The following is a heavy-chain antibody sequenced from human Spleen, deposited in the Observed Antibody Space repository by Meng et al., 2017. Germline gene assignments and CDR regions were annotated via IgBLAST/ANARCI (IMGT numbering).Heavy chain of an antibody. CDR3: ARARRSSTSSVDYYYYGMDV. CDR1: GGSISISNW. D-gene: IGHD2-2*01. J-gene: IGHJ6*02. V-gene: IGHV4-4*02. Sequence: SETLSLTCTVSGGSISISNWWSWVRQPPGKGLEWIGEIYHGGSSNYNPSLKSRVTISVDKSKKQISLKLSSVTAADTAVYYCARARRSSTSSVDYYYYGMDVWGPGATVTVSS. CDR2: IYHGGSS.